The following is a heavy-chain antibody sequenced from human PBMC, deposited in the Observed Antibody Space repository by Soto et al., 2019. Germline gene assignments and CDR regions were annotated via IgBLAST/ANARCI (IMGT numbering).Heavy chain of an antibody. CDR2: ISNAGSIK. D-gene: IGHD1-1*01. CDR3: ARDKKPFNWSPSILKSYYYGRDG. J-gene: IGHJ6*02. CDR1: GFTFRTFA. V-gene: IGHV3-30-3*01. Sequence: QVQLVESGGRVVQPGRSLRLSCAASGFTFRTFAMHWVRQAPGKGLEWVAVISNAGSIKYFLDSVKGRFTISRDNSNNTLSLQMDSLRAEDTAVYYCARDKKPFNWSPSILKSYYYGRDGWGQGTTVTVSS.